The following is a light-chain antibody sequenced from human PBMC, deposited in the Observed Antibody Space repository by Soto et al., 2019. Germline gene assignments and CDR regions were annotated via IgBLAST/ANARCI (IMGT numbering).Light chain of an antibody. V-gene: IGLV1-44*01. CDR3: AAWDDSLNAPDV. CDR2: SYS. Sequence: QSVLTQPPSASGTPGQRVIISCSGSTSNIGSHTVNWYQQVPGTAPKLLIYSYSQRPSGVPDRFSGSKSGTSASLAISGLQSEDEADYYCAAWDDSLNAPDVFGTGTKVTVL. CDR1: TSNIGSHT. J-gene: IGLJ1*01.